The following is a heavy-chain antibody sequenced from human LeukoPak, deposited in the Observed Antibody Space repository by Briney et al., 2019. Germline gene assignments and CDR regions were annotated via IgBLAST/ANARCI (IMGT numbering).Heavy chain of an antibody. J-gene: IGHJ5*02. CDR2: IYYSGST. CDR3: ARGLGRFRPSQLFDP. CDR1: GGSISSSSYY. Sequence: SETLSLTCTVSGGSISSSSYYWGWIRQPPGKGLEWIGSIYYSGSTYYNPSLKSRVTISVDTSKNQFSLKLSSVTAADTAVYYYARGLGRFRPSQLFDPWGQGTLVTVYS. V-gene: IGHV4-39*07. D-gene: IGHD3-16*01.